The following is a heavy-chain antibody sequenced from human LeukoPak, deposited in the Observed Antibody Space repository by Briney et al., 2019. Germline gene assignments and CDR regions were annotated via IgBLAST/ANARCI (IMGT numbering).Heavy chain of an antibody. CDR3: ARVRTNSWYSDS. CDR1: GFTFNEYY. D-gene: IGHD6-13*01. J-gene: IGHJ4*02. Sequence: PGGSLRLSCAASGFTFNEYYMSWSRQAPGKGLEWVSHISDGGAYTKYADSVKGRFTISRDNAKNSLYLQMNSLAAADTAVYYCARVRTNSWYSDSWGQGTLVTVSS. CDR2: ISDGGAYT. V-gene: IGHV3-11*06.